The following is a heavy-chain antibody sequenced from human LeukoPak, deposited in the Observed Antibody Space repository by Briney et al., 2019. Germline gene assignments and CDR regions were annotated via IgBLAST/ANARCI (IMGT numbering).Heavy chain of an antibody. J-gene: IGHJ6*03. CDR3: ARDSKRGWQALYYYYMDV. D-gene: IGHD6-19*01. CDR1: GFTFSSYA. Sequence: GGSLRLSCAASGFTFSSYAMHWVRQAPGKGLEWVAVISYDGSNKYYADSVKGRFTISRDNSKNTLYLQMNSLRAEDTAVYYCARDSKRGWQALYYYYMDVWGKGTTVTVSS. CDR2: ISYDGSNK. V-gene: IGHV3-30*04.